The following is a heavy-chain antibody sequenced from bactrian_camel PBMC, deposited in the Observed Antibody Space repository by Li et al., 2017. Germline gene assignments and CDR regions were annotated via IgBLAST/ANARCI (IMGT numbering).Heavy chain of an antibody. V-gene: IGHV3S53*01. J-gene: IGHJ4*01. CDR3: ATAASHRILSTNIRALAAFGR. CDR1: GYTYTNGC. D-gene: IGHD4*01. Sequence: VQLVESGGGSVQAGGSLRLSCDASGYTYTNGCMGWIRQAPEKEREGVASICTDGSIQYADSVQGRFTISQGSAKNTIYLQMNDLKPEDTARYHCATAASHRILSTNIRALAAFGRWGQGTQVTVS. CDR2: ICTDGSI.